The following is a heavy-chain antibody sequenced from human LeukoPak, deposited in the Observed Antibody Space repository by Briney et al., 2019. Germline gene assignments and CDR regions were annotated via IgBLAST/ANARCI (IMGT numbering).Heavy chain of an antibody. D-gene: IGHD6-13*01. CDR1: GFTFSTYW. J-gene: IGHJ4*02. V-gene: IGHV3-7*03. CDR3: AKDFGGAAAGTGGVFDY. Sequence: GGSLRLSCAAPGFTFSTYWMNWVRQAPGKGLEWVATIKQDGSEKLYVDSVKGRFTISRDNAKNSLYLQMNSLRAEDTALYYCAKDFGGAAAGTGGVFDYWGQGTLVTVSS. CDR2: IKQDGSEK.